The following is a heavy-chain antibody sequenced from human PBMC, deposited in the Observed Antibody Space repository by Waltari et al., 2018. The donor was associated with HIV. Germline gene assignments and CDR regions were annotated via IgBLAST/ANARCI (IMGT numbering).Heavy chain of an antibody. Sequence: EEQLVESGGGLVHPGGSLKLSCAASGFSFGDYAMNWVCQAPGKGLEWIAYISSTSFNIKYADSVRGRFTISRDNTQNSLSLQMNNLIDEDTAKYFCARDTLNFFFGLDVWGHGTTVALSS. J-gene: IGHJ6*02. CDR3: ARDTLNFFFGLDV. CDR2: ISSTSFNI. V-gene: IGHV3-48*02. CDR1: GFSFGDYA.